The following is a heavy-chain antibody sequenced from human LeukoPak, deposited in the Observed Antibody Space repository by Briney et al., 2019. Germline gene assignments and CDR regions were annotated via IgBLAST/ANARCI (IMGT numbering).Heavy chain of an antibody. CDR1: GGSINNYY. Sequence: SETLSLTCTVSGGSINNYYWSWIRQPPGKGLEWIGEINHSGSTNYNPSLKSRVTISVDTSKNQFSLKLSSVTAADTAVYYCARGALTFMVRGVIKAFDYWGQGTLVTVSS. J-gene: IGHJ4*02. CDR2: INHSGST. CDR3: ARGALTFMVRGVIKAFDY. D-gene: IGHD3-10*01. V-gene: IGHV4-34*01.